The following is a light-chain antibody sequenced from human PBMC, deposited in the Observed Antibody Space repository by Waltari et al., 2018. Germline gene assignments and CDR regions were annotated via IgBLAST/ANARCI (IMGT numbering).Light chain of an antibody. Sequence: EIVSTQSPGILSLSPGERATLSCRASQSISSSFFAWYQQQPGQAPRLLIYGASSTAAIIPDMFSGSCSGTDFTLTISLLAPEVFALYYCQQYGSSLITFGQGTRLEIK. CDR3: QQYGSSLIT. CDR2: GAS. J-gene: IGKJ5*01. CDR1: QSISSSF. V-gene: IGKV3-20*01.